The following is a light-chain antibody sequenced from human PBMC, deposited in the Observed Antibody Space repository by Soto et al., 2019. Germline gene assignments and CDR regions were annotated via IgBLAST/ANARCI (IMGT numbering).Light chain of an antibody. CDR2: EGI. J-gene: IGLJ2*01. CDR3: SSFDRTTSSVA. Sequence: QSVLTQPASVSGSPGQSITISCTGTSSDVGSYDPVSWYQQHADKAPKLLIYEGIKRPSGVSPRISASRSGNTASLTISGLQAEDEADYFCSSFDRTTSSVAFGGGTKLTVL. V-gene: IGLV2-23*01. CDR1: SSDVGSYDP.